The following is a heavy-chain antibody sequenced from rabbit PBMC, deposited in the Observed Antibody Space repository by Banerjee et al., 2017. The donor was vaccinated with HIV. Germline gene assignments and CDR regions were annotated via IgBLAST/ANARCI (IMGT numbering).Heavy chain of an antibody. D-gene: IGHD1-1*01. Sequence: CWVRQAPGKGLEWIACINTSSGNTVYASWAKGRFTISGTSSTTVTLQMTSLTAADTATYFCARGDISSGWDLWGQGTLVTVS. CDR3: ARGDISSGWDL. CDR2: INTSSGNT. J-gene: IGHJ6*01. V-gene: IGHV1S40*01.